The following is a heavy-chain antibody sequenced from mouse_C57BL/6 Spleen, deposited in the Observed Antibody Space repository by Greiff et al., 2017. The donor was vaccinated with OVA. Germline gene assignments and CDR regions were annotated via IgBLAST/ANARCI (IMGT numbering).Heavy chain of an antibody. CDR1: GYTFTDYY. D-gene: IGHD4-1*01. CDR3: ARIWETGAWFAY. V-gene: IGHV1-26*01. J-gene: IGHJ3*01. CDR2: INPNNGGT. Sequence: EVQLQQSGPELVKPGASVKISCKASGYTFTDYYMNWVKQSHGKSLEWIGDINPNNGGTSYNQKFKGKATLTVDKSSSTAYMELRSLTSEDSAVYDCARIWETGAWFAYWGQGTLVTVSA.